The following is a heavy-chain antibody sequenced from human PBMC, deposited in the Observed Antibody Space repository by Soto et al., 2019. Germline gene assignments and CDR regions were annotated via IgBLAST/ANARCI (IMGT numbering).Heavy chain of an antibody. D-gene: IGHD6-19*01. CDR1: GFTFSSYW. Sequence: PGGSLRLSCAASGFTFSSYWMHWVRQAPGKGLVWVSHINSDGSSTNYADSVKGRFTISRDDAKNTLYLQMNSLRVEDTAVYFCARGSGSSGWFLDWGQGTLGTVSS. V-gene: IGHV3-74*01. CDR2: INSDGSST. J-gene: IGHJ4*02. CDR3: ARGSGSSGWFLD.